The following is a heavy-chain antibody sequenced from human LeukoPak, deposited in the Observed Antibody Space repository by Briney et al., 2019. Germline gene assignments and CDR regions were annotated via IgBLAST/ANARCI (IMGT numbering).Heavy chain of an antibody. Sequence: SETLSLTCTVSGGSISSSSYYWGWIRQPPGKGLEWIGSISYSGSSYYNPSLKSRVTISVDTSKNQFSLKLSSVTAADTAVYYCAREYSSSWFDWGQGTLVTVSS. CDR2: ISYSGSS. CDR1: GGSISSSSYY. D-gene: IGHD6-13*01. V-gene: IGHV4-39*07. J-gene: IGHJ4*02. CDR3: AREYSSSWFD.